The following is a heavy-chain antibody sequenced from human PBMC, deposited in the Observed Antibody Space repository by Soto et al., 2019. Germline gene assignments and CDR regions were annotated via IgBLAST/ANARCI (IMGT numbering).Heavy chain of an antibody. J-gene: IGHJ4*02. D-gene: IGHD2-2*01. CDR3: VKDRETSSANPQKNYFDY. Sequence: GGSLRLSCSASGFTFSSYAMHWVRQAPGKGLEYVSAISSNGGSTYYADSVKGRFTISRDNSKNTLYLQMSSLRAEDTAVYYCVKDRETSSANPQKNYFDYWGQGTLVTVSS. CDR2: ISSNGGST. CDR1: GFTFSSYA. V-gene: IGHV3-64D*08.